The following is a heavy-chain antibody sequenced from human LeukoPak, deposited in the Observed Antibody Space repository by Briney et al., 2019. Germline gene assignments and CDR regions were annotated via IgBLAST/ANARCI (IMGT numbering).Heavy chain of an antibody. CDR3: ARGVAGGKRGDYFDY. J-gene: IGHJ4*02. V-gene: IGHV1-2*02. CDR2: INPNSGGT. D-gene: IGHD4-23*01. Sequence: ASVKVSCKASGYTFTGYYMHWVRQAPGQGLEWMGWINPNSGGTNYAQKFQGRVTMTTDTSTSTAYMELRSLRSDDTAVYYCARGVAGGKRGDYFDYWGQGTLVTVSS. CDR1: GYTFTGYY.